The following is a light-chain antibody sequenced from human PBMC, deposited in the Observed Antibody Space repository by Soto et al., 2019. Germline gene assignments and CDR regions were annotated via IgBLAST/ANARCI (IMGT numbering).Light chain of an antibody. CDR1: QSISSSY. J-gene: IGKJ1*01. CDR2: GAS. Sequence: EIALTQSPGTLSLSPGERATLSCRASQSISSSYLAWYHQSPGQAPRLLIYGASSRATGIPDRFSGSGSGTDFTLTISRLEPEDFAVYYCQQYGSSPPWTFGQGTKVDIK. V-gene: IGKV3-20*01. CDR3: QQYGSSPPWT.